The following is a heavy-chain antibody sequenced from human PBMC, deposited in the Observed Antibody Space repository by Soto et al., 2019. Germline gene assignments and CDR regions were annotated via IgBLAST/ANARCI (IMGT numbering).Heavy chain of an antibody. CDR2: ISWNSGSI. D-gene: IGHD4-17*01. V-gene: IGHV3-9*01. J-gene: IGHJ2*01. Sequence: GGSLRLSCAASGFTFDDYAMHWVRQAPGKGLEWVSGISWNSGSIGYADSVKGRFTISRDNAKNSLYLQMNSLRAEDTALYYCAKDTRPSTVTTPDWYFDLWGRGTLVTVSS. CDR1: GFTFDDYA. CDR3: AKDTRPSTVTTPDWYFDL.